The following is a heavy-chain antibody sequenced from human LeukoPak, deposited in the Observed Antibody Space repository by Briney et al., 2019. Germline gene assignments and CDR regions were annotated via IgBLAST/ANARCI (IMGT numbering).Heavy chain of an antibody. V-gene: IGHV3-23*01. CDR2: VSGSGGNT. CDR1: GFTFSSYA. Sequence: GGSLRLSCAASGFTFSSYAMSWVRQAPGKGLEWVPTVSGSGGNTYDADSVKGRFTISRDNSENTLYLQMNSLRAQDTAVYYCAKSLAVPGSPDYWGQGTLVTVSS. J-gene: IGHJ4*02. CDR3: AKSLAVPGSPDY. D-gene: IGHD6-19*01.